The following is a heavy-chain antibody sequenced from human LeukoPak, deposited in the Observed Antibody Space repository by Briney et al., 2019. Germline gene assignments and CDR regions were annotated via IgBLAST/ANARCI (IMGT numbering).Heavy chain of an antibody. CDR1: GFTFTSYA. CDR2: ISGSGGST. D-gene: IGHD3-3*01. J-gene: IGHJ4*02. V-gene: IGHV3-23*01. Sequence: GGSLRLSCAASGFTFTSYAMSWVRQAPGKGLEWVSAISGSGGSTYYADSVKGRFTISRDNSKNTLYLQMNSLRAEDTAVYYCAKTPLGSGYYPHFDYWGQGTLVTVSS. CDR3: AKTPLGSGYYPHFDY.